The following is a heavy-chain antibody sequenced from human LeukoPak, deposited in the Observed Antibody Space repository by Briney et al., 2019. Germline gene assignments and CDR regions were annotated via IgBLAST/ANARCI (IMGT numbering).Heavy chain of an antibody. CDR2: ITWDAGST. Sequence: GGSLRLSCAASGFTFDDYAMHWVRQAPGKGLEWVSLITWDAGSTYYADSAKGRFTISRDNSKNSLYLQMNSLRAEDTALYYCAKGTSSWHEFDYWGQGTLVTVSS. CDR1: GFTFDDYA. CDR3: AKGTSSWHEFDY. D-gene: IGHD6-13*01. V-gene: IGHV3-43D*03. J-gene: IGHJ4*02.